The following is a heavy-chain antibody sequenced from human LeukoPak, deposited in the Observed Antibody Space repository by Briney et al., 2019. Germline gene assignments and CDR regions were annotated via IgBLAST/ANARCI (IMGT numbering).Heavy chain of an antibody. CDR3: ASLFVVVPAAIPLDAFDI. CDR1: GGSISRYY. CDR2: IYYSGST. Sequence: KPSETLSLTCTVSGGSISRYYWSWIRQPPGKGLQWIGYIYYSGSTNYNPSLKSRVTISVDTSKNQFSLKLSSVTAADTAVYYCASLFVVVPAAIPLDAFDIWGQGTMVTVSS. V-gene: IGHV4-59*08. J-gene: IGHJ3*02. D-gene: IGHD2-2*01.